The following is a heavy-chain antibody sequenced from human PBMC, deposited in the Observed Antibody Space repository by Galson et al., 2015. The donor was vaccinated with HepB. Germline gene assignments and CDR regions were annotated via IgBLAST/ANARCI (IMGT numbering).Heavy chain of an antibody. V-gene: IGHV1-58*02. CDR1: GFTFTSSA. CDR2: IVVGSGNT. J-gene: IGHJ2*01. CDR3: AADRRFYDFWSGYYLGVSYFDL. Sequence: SVKVSCKASGFTFTSSAMQWVRQARGQRLEWIGWIVVGSGNTNYAQKFQERVTITRDMSTSTAYMELSSLRSEDTAVYYCAADRRFYDFWSGYYLGVSYFDLWGRGTLVTVSS. D-gene: IGHD3-3*01.